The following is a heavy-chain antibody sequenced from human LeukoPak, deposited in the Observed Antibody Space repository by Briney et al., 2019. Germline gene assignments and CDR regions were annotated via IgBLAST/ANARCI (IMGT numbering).Heavy chain of an antibody. J-gene: IGHJ5*02. CDR3: ASSIIAVAGRNWFDP. Sequence: SETLSLTCAVYGGSFSGYYWSWIRQPPGKGLEWIGEINHSGSTNYNPSLKSRVTISVDTSKNQFSLKLSSVTAADTAVYYCASSIIAVAGRNWFDPWGQGTLVTVSS. CDR2: INHSGST. V-gene: IGHV4-34*01. D-gene: IGHD6-19*01. CDR1: GGSFSGYY.